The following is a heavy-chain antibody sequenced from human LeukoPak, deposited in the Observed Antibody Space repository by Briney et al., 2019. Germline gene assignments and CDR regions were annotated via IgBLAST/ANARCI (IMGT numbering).Heavy chain of an antibody. CDR3: AGLNYDSSGYYYVGWFDP. V-gene: IGHV4-39*01. CDR1: GGSLSSSSYY. J-gene: IGHJ5*02. D-gene: IGHD3-22*01. CDR2: IYYSGST. Sequence: SETLSLTCTVSGGSLSSSSYYWGWIRQPPGKGLEWIGSIYYSGSTYYNPSLKSRVTISVDTSKNQFSLKLSSVTAADTAVYYCAGLNYDSSGYYYVGWFDPWGQGTLVTVSS.